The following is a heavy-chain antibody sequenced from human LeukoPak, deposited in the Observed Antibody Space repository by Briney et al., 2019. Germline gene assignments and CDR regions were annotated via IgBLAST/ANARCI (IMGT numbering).Heavy chain of an antibody. CDR3: ARAHTGSGSRFDY. D-gene: IGHD1-26*01. V-gene: IGHV3-30-3*01. Sequence: PGGSLRLSCAASGFTFSSYAMHWVRQAPGKGLEWVAVISYDGSNKYYADSVKGRFTISRDNSKNTLYLQMNSLRAEDTAVYYCARAHTGSGSRFDYWGQGTLVTVSS. J-gene: IGHJ4*02. CDR1: GFTFSSYA. CDR2: ISYDGSNK.